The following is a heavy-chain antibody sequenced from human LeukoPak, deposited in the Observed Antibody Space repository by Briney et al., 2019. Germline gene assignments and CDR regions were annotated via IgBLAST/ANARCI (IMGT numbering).Heavy chain of an antibody. CDR2: ISSSGSTI. J-gene: IGHJ4*02. CDR3: AKVNRVTAIQELDY. D-gene: IGHD2-21*02. Sequence: GGSLRLSCAASGFTFSDYYMTWIRQAPGKGLEWVSCISSSGSTIFYADSVKGRFTISRDNAKSSLFLQMNSLRAEDTAVYYCAKVNRVTAIQELDYWGQGTLVTVSS. V-gene: IGHV3-11*01. CDR1: GFTFSDYY.